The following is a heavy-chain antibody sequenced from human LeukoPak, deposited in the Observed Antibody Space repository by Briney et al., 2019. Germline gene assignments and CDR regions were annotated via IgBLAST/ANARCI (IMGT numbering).Heavy chain of an antibody. Sequence: SETLSLTCTVSGGSISSGDYYWSWIRQPPGKGLEWIGYIYYSGSTYYNPSLKSRLTISVDTSKNQFSLKLTSVTAADTAVYYCARARSGYQDWYFDLWAVAPWSLSPQ. CDR2: IYYSGST. CDR3: ARARSGYQDWYFDL. CDR1: GGSISSGDYY. V-gene: IGHV4-30-4*01. D-gene: IGHD5-12*01. J-gene: IGHJ2*01.